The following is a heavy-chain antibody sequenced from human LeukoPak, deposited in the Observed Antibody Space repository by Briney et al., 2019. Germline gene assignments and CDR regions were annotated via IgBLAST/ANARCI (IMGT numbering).Heavy chain of an antibody. V-gene: IGHV4-34*01. Sequence: SETLSLTCAVYGGSFSGYYWSWIRQPPGKGLEWIGETNHSGSTNYNPSLKSRVTISVDTSKNQFSLKLSSVTAADTAVYYCARGYDFWSGYPPYNNWFDPWGQGTLVTVSS. D-gene: IGHD3-3*01. J-gene: IGHJ5*02. CDR1: GGSFSGYY. CDR3: ARGYDFWSGYPPYNNWFDP. CDR2: TNHSGST.